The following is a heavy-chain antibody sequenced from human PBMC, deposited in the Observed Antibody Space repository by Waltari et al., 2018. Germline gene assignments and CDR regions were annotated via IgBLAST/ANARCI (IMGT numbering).Heavy chain of an antibody. J-gene: IGHJ4*02. CDR3: ARGSPYEY. CDR2: SHHSGTT. D-gene: IGHD3-3*01. Sequence: QVQLQESGPGLVKPSQTLSLTCTVSGGSISSGSYYRSWIRQPPGKGLEYIASSHHSGTTYYKPSLKSRVTISLDTSKNQFSLSLSSVTAADTALYYCARGSPYEYWGQGTLVTVSS. V-gene: IGHV4-39*07. CDR1: GGSISSGSYY.